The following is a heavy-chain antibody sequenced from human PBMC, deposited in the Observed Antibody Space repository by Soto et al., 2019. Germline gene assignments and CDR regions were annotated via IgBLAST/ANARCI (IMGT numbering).Heavy chain of an antibody. CDR2: IYTSGAT. CDR3: ARGGIQLSYAFDY. V-gene: IGHV4-4*07. CDR1: GSSFSNFY. Sequence: QVQLQESGPGLVKPSETLSLTCSVSGSSFSNFYWSWIRQPAGKGLEWIGRIYTSGATSYNPSLKSRVTMSVATSQTQVSLNLRSVTAADTAVYYCARGGIQLSYAFDYWGQGILVTVSS. J-gene: IGHJ4*02. D-gene: IGHD1-1*01.